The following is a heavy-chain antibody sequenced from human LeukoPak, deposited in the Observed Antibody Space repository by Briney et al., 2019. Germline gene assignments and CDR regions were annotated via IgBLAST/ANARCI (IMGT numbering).Heavy chain of an antibody. CDR1: GDSITTYF. V-gene: IGHV4-4*07. CDR3: AREGGDPRWLDP. CDR2: INTSGSI. D-gene: IGHD6-25*01. Sequence: SETLSLTCTVSGDSITTYFWSWIRQPPGKGLEWIGRINTSGSINYNPSLRSRVTMSVNTSKNQFSLNLTSVTAADTAVYSCAREGGDPRWLDPWGQGTLVTVSS. J-gene: IGHJ5*02.